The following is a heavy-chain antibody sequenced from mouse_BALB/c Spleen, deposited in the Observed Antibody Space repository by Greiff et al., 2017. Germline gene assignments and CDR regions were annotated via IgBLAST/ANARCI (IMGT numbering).Heavy chain of an antibody. CDR1: GYSFTGYY. CDR2: ISCYNGAT. CDR3: ARTTMIPTKLFDD. D-gene: IGHD2-4*01. V-gene: IGHV1S34*01. J-gene: IGHJ2*01. Sequence: LVKTGASVKISCKASGYSFTGYYMHWVKQSPGKSLEWIGYISCYNGATSYNQKVKGKATFTVDTSSSTAYMQFNSLTSEDSAVYYCARTTMIPTKLFDDWGQGTTLTVSS.